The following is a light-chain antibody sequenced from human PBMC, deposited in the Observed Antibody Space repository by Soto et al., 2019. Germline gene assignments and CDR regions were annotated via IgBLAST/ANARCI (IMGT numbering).Light chain of an antibody. V-gene: IGLV2-23*03. CDR1: SSDVGGYNL. CDR3: CSYGASSAFLV. Sequence: QSALTQPASVSGSPGQSVTISCTGTSSDVGGYNLVSWYQQHPGKAPKLMIYEGSKRPSGVSNRFSGSKSGNTASLTISGLPAEDEADYSGCSYGASSAFLVFGGGTKLTVL. CDR2: EGS. J-gene: IGLJ2*01.